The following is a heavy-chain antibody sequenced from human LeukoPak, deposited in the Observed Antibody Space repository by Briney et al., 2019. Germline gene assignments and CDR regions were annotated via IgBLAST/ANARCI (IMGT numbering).Heavy chain of an antibody. CDR3: ARDLGGT. Sequence: ASVKVSCKASGYTFAGYWIHWVRQAPGQGLEWMGRINPNSGGTNYAQKFQGGVTVTRDTSITTAYMELSSLRSDDTAIYYCARDLGGTWGQGTLVTVSS. J-gene: IGHJ5*02. CDR1: GYTFAGYW. CDR2: INPNSGGT. V-gene: IGHV1-2*06. D-gene: IGHD3-16*01.